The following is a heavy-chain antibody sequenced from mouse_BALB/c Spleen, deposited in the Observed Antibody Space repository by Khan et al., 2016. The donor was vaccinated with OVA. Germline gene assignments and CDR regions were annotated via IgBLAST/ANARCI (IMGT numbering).Heavy chain of an antibody. Sequence: EVQLQESGPGLVKPSQSLSLTCTVTGYSITSNYAWSWIRQFPGNKLELMGYISYSGSTNYNPSLKSRISVTRDPSANQFFLQLNSVTTEDTATYYCARQNYYGYALDYWGQGTSVTVSS. D-gene: IGHD1-1*01. CDR2: ISYSGST. V-gene: IGHV3-2*02. CDR3: ARQNYYGYALDY. J-gene: IGHJ4*01. CDR1: GYSITSNYA.